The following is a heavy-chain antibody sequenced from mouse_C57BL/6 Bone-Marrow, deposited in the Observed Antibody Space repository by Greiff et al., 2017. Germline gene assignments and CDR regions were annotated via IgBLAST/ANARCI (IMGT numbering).Heavy chain of an antibody. CDR2: INPSSGYT. CDR1: GYTFTSYW. J-gene: IGHJ2*01. D-gene: IGHD1-1*01. V-gene: IGHV1-7*01. Sequence: VKLQQSGAELVKPGASVKLSCKASGYTFTSYWMHWVKQRPGQGLEWIGYINPSSGYTKYNQKFKGKATLTGDTSSSTAYMQLSSLTYEDSDVYYCARCFLLFFDYWGQGTTLTVSA. CDR3: ARCFLLFFDY.